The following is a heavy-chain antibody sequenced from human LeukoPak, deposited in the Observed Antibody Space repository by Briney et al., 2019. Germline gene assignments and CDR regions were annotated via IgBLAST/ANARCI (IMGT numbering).Heavy chain of an antibody. D-gene: IGHD2-15*01. CDR1: GYTFTGYY. J-gene: IGHJ6*02. Sequence: ASVKVSCKASGYTFTGYYMHWVRQAPGQGLEWMGWISAYNGNTNYAQKLQGRVTMTTDTSTSTAYMELRSLRSDDTAVYYCARAAGYCSGGSCYSGRSHYYGMDVWGQGTTVTVSS. V-gene: IGHV1-18*04. CDR3: ARAAGYCSGGSCYSGRSHYYGMDV. CDR2: ISAYNGNT.